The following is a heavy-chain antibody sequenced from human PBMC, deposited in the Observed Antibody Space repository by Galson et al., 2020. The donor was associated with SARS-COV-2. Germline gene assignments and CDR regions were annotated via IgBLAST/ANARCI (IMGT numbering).Heavy chain of an antibody. CDR3: ARSPLLYDILTGYYSSYYFDY. D-gene: IGHD3-9*01. Sequence: GGSLRLSCAASGFTFSSYSMNWVRQAPGKGLEWVSYISSSSSTIYYADSVKGRFTISRDNAKNSLYLQMNSLRDEDTAVYYCARSPLLYDILTGYYSSYYFDYWGQGTLVTVSS. V-gene: IGHV3-48*02. CDR1: GFTFSSYS. CDR2: ISSSSSTI. J-gene: IGHJ4*02.